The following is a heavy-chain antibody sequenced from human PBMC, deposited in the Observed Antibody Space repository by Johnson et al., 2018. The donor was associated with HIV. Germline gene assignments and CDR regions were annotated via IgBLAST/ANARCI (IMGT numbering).Heavy chain of an antibody. J-gene: IGHJ3*02. Sequence: VQLVDSGGGLVQPGGSLRLSCVASGFTVSDNYMSWVRQAPGKGLEWVSVIYSGGSTYYADSVKGRFTISRDNSKNTLYLQINSLRAEDTALYYCARGWVGATLRAFDIWGQGTMVTVSS. D-gene: IGHD1-26*01. CDR2: IYSGGST. CDR1: GFTVSDNY. V-gene: IGHV3-53*01. CDR3: ARGWVGATLRAFDI.